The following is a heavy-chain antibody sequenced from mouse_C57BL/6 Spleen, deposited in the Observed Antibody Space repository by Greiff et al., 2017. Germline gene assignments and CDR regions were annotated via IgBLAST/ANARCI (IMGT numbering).Heavy chain of an antibody. V-gene: IGHV1-82*01. CDR2: INPGDGDT. Sequence: QVTLQESGPELVKPGASVKISCKASGYAFSSSWMNWVKQRPGKGLEWIGRINPGDGDTNYNGKFKGKATLTADKSSSTAYMQLSSLASEDSAVYFCARSEGIDYWGQGTTLTVSS. J-gene: IGHJ2*01. CDR3: ARSEGIDY. CDR1: GYAFSSSW.